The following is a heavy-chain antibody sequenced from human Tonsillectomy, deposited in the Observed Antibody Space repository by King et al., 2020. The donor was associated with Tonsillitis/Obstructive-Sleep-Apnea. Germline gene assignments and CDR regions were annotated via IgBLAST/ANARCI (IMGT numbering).Heavy chain of an antibody. CDR3: ASIRVEHAPGTFYI. Sequence: VQLVESGGGLIQPGGSLRLSCAASGFTVSSNYMSWVRQAPGKGLEWVSVIYSGGSTYYADSVKGRFTISRDNSKNTLYLQMNSLRAEGTAVYYCASIRVEHAPGTFYIWGPRTMVTLSS. D-gene: IGHD1/OR15-1a*01. J-gene: IGHJ3*02. CDR2: IYSGGST. CDR1: GFTVSSNY. V-gene: IGHV3-53*01.